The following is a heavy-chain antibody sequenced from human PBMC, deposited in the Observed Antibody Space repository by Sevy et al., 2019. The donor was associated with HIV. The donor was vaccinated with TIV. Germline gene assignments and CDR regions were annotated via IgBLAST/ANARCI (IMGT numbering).Heavy chain of an antibody. J-gene: IGHJ4*02. Sequence: GGSLRLSCAASGFTFSSYGMHWVRQAPGKGLEWVAVIWYDGSNKYYADSVKGRFTISRDNSKNTRYLQMNSLRAEDTAVYYCARDRKPYYYDSSGYGLLDWGQGTLVTVSS. CDR1: GFTFSSYG. D-gene: IGHD3-22*01. CDR3: ARDRKPYYYDSSGYGLLD. CDR2: IWYDGSNK. V-gene: IGHV3-33*01.